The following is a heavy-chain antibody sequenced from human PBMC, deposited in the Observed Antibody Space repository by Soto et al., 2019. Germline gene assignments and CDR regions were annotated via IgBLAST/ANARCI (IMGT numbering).Heavy chain of an antibody. D-gene: IGHD2-8*01. CDR2: IIPILGIA. Sequence: GASVKVSCKASGGTFSSYTISWVRQAPGQGLEWMGRIIPILGIANYAQKFQGRVTITADKSTSTAYMELSSLRSEDTAVYYCAIHIVLLFFAILHTLVYYYGGMDVWGKGTTVTVSS. CDR1: GGTFSSYT. CDR3: AIHIVLLFFAILHTLVYYYGGMDV. V-gene: IGHV1-69*02. J-gene: IGHJ6*04.